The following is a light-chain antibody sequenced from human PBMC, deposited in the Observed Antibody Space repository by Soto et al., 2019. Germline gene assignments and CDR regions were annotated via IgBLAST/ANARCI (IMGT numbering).Light chain of an antibody. CDR1: QSVSSSY. CDR3: QHPYT. Sequence: EIVLTQSPGTLSLSPGERATLSCRASQSVSSSYLAWYQQKPGQAPRLLIYGASSRATGIPDRFSGSGSESDITLTISRLEPEDFAVYYCQHPYTFGQGTKLEIK. J-gene: IGKJ2*01. CDR2: GAS. V-gene: IGKV3-20*01.